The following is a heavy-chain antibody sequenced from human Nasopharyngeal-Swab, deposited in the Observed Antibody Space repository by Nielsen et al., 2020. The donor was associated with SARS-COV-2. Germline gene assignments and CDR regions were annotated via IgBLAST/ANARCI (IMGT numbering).Heavy chain of an antibody. D-gene: IGHD6-19*01. CDR1: GGSFSGYY. V-gene: IGHV4-34*01. CDR3: ARGAGSSGWYVVDY. Sequence: GSLRLSCAVYGGSFSGYYWSWIRQPPGKGLEWIGEINHSGSTNYNPSLKSRVTIPVDTSKNQFSLKLSSVTAADTAVYYCARGAGSSGWYVVDYWGQGTLVTVSS. J-gene: IGHJ4*02. CDR2: INHSGST.